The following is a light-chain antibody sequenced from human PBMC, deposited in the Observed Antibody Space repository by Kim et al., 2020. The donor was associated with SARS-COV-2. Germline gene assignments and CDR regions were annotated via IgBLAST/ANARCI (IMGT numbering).Light chain of an antibody. J-gene: IGLJ1*01. Sequence: GQRCTISGSGSTSNIGSNAVNWYQHLPGTAPKLLIYANNQRPSGVPDRFSGSKSGTAASLAISGLQSEDEAHYYCAAWDASLKGYVFGTGTKVTVL. CDR3: AAWDASLKGYV. CDR2: ANN. CDR1: TSNIGSNA. V-gene: IGLV1-44*01.